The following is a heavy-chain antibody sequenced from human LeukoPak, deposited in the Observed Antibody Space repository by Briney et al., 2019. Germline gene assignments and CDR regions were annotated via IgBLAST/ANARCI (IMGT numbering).Heavy chain of an antibody. CDR3: ARVVVGATNFYYGMDV. D-gene: IGHD1-26*01. CDR2: IYYSGKT. J-gene: IGHJ6*02. CDR1: GFTFSDYA. V-gene: IGHV4-59*08. Sequence: GSLRLSCTTSGFTFSDYAMTWVRQAPGKGLEWIGNIYYSGKTNYNPSLKSRVSISVDTSKNQFSLKLSSVTAADTALYYCARVVVGATNFYYGMDVWGQGTTVTVSS.